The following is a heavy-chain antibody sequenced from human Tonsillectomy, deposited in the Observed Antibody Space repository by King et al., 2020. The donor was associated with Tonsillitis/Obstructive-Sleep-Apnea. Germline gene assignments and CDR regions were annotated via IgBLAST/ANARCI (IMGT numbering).Heavy chain of an antibody. Sequence: VQLVESGGGLVQPGGSLRLSCAASGFTVSSNYMSWVRQAPGKGLEWVSVIYSGGSTYYADSVKGRFTISRDNSKYTLYLQMNSLRAEDTAVYYCARDLTFNYYMDVWGKGTTVTVSS. CDR1: GFTVSSNY. J-gene: IGHJ6*03. V-gene: IGHV3-66*01. CDR2: IYSGGST. CDR3: ARDLTFNYYMDV. D-gene: IGHD3-9*01.